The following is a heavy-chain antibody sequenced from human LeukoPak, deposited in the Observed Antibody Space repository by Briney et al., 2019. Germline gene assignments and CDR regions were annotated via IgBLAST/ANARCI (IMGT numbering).Heavy chain of an antibody. CDR1: GFTFSSYA. CDR2: ISYDGSNK. J-gene: IGHJ4*02. V-gene: IGHV3-30*04. CDR3: ARDKFYDYVWGSYLDY. D-gene: IGHD3-16*02. Sequence: LRLSCAASGFTFSSYAMHWVRQAPGKGLEWVAVISYDGSNKYYADSVKGRYTISRDNSKNTLYLQMNSLRAEDTAVYYCARDKFYDYVWGSYLDYWGQGTLVTVSS.